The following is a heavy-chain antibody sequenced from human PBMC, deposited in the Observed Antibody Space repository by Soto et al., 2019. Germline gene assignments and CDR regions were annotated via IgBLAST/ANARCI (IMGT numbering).Heavy chain of an antibody. V-gene: IGHV1-24*01. CDR3: ATGKNRLWLVGDLEY. D-gene: IGHD6-19*01. CDR2: FDPEDGET. J-gene: IGHJ4*01. CDR1: GYTLTELS. Sequence: ASVKVSCKASGYTLTELSMHWVRQAPGKGLEWMGSFDPEDGETNYAQKFQGRVTMTEDTSTDTAYMELSSLRSEDTAVYYCATGKNRLWLVGDLEYWGQGTLVTVSS.